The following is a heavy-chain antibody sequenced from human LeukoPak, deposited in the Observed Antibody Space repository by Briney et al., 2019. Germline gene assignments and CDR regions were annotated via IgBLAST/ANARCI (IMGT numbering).Heavy chain of an antibody. CDR2: ITDNGINT. CDR3: ANQKAGDRSAPGTYGY. V-gene: IGHV3-23*01. Sequence: GGSLRLSCTASGFTFSHYAMTWVRQGPGERLEWVSSITDNGINTYYADSVKGRFTISRDNSKNTLYLQMTSLRAEDTAVYHCANQKAGDRSAPGTYGYWGQGTLVTVSS. D-gene: IGHD6-13*01. J-gene: IGHJ4*02. CDR1: GFTFSHYA.